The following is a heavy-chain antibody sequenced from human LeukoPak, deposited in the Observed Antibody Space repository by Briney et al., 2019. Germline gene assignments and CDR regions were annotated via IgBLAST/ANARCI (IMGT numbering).Heavy chain of an antibody. CDR2: IYPGDSDT. J-gene: IGHJ3*02. Sequence: GESLKISCKGSGYIVTNYWIGWVRQMPGKGLEWMGIIYPGDSDTRYSPSFQGQVTISADKSISTAYLQWSSLKASDTAMYYCARNSIEGATQSPFDIWGQGTMVTVSS. CDR3: ARNSIEGATQSPFDI. D-gene: IGHD1-26*01. V-gene: IGHV5-51*01. CDR1: GYIVTNYW.